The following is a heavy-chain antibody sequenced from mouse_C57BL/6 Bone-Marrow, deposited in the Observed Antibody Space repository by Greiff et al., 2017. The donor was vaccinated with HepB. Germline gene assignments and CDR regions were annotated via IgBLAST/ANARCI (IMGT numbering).Heavy chain of an antibody. CDR1: GFNIKDDY. D-gene: IGHD6-2*01. CDR3: TSYLSPFAY. J-gene: IGHJ3*01. Sequence: VQLKESGAELVRPGASVKLSCTASGFNIKDDYMHWVKQRPEQGLEWIGWIDPENGDTEYASKFQGKATITADTSSNTAYLQLSSLTSEDTAVYYCTSYLSPFAYWGQGTLVTVSA. V-gene: IGHV14-4*01. CDR2: IDPENGDT.